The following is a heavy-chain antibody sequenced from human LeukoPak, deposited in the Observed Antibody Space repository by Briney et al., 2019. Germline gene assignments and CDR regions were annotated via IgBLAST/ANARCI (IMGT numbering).Heavy chain of an antibody. CDR1: GFTFSSSN. CDR2: LKSDGSTA. D-gene: IGHD4-17*01. V-gene: IGHV3-74*03. Sequence: GGSLRLSCAASGFTFSSSNMHWVRQAPGKGLVWVSRLKSDGSTAMYADSVQGRFTISRDNARNTVHLLMSSLTVEDTGVYYCARGIYGDPVAFDSWGQGALVTVSS. J-gene: IGHJ4*02. CDR3: ARGIYGDPVAFDS.